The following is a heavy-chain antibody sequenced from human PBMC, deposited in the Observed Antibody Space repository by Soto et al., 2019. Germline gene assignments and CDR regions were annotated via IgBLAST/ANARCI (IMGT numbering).Heavy chain of an antibody. J-gene: IGHJ6*02. CDR3: ARDQAGSVAADGGGAYGMDV. V-gene: IGHV4-59*01. D-gene: IGHD6-13*01. Sequence: SETLSLTCTLSGGSTSSYYWSWIRQPPGKGLEWIGYIYYSASTNYNPSLKSRVTISVDTSKNQFSLKLSSVTDADTAVYYCARDQAGSVAADGGGAYGMDVWGQGTTVTVPS. CDR1: GGSTSSYY. CDR2: IYYSAST.